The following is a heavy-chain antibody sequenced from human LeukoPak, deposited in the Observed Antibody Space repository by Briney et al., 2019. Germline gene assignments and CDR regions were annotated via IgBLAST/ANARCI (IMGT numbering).Heavy chain of an antibody. J-gene: IGHJ3*02. Sequence: ASVKVSCKASGYTFTGYYMHWVRQAPGQGLEWMGWINPNSGGTNYAQKFQGRVTMTRDTSISTAYMELSRLRSDDTAVYYCARAGVIYCGSARDAFDIWGQGTMVTVSS. CDR3: ARAGVIYCGSARDAFDI. D-gene: IGHD3-10*01. CDR2: INPNSGGT. V-gene: IGHV1-2*02. CDR1: GYTFTGYY.